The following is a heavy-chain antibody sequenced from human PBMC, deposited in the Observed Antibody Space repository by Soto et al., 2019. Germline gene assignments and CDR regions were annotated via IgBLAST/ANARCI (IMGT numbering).Heavy chain of an antibody. CDR2: ISYDGSNK. J-gene: IGHJ4*02. Sequence: GGSLRLSCAASGFTFSSYAMHWVRQAPGKGLEWVAVISYDGSNKYYADSVKGRFTISRDNSKNTLYLQMNSLRVEDAAVYYCARGYYDRSGYFFEYWGQGTLVTVSS. CDR1: GFTFSSYA. CDR3: ARGYYDRSGYFFEY. D-gene: IGHD3-22*01. V-gene: IGHV3-30-3*01.